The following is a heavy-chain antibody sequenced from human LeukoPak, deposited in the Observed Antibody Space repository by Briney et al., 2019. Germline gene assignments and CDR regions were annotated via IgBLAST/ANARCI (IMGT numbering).Heavy chain of an antibody. J-gene: IGHJ4*02. CDR2: IYSSGRT. Sequence: SETLSLTCTVSGGSTSGHYWSWIRQPPGKGLEWIGHIYSSGRTNFNPSLETRLTMSVDTPKNQVSLKLNSVTAADTAVYYCARTRLGGSGWYYFDYWGQGTLVTVSS. V-gene: IGHV4-59*11. D-gene: IGHD6-19*01. CDR1: GGSTSGHY. CDR3: ARTRLGGSGWYYFDY.